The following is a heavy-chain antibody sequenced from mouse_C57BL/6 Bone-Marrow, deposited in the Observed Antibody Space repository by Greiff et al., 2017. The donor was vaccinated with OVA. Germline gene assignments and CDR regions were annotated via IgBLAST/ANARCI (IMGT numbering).Heavy chain of an antibody. D-gene: IGHD2-1*01. CDR2: IDPENGDT. CDR1: GFNIKDDY. J-gene: IGHJ3*01. CDR3: TTDGNYPTWFAY. V-gene: IGHV14-4*01. Sequence: EVKLQESGAELVRPGASVKLSCTASGFNIKDDYMHWVKQRPEQGLAWIGWIDPENGDTEYASKFQGKATITADTSSNTAYLQLSSLTSEDTAVYYCTTDGNYPTWFAYWGQGTLVTVSA.